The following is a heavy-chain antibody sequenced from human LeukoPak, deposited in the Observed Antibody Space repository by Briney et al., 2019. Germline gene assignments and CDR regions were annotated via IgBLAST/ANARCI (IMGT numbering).Heavy chain of an antibody. D-gene: IGHD2-15*01. CDR2: IRFDGTHK. CDR3: TKSAYCSGGTCCSKTFDQ. CDR1: GFSFENYA. J-gene: IGHJ4*02. V-gene: IGHV3-30*02. Sequence: TGGSLRLSCAASGFSFENYAMHWVRQAPGKELEWVALIRFDGTHKYYADSVKGRFTISRDNSRNTLSLQMSSLRAEDSAVYYCTKSAYCSGGTCCSKTFDQWGQGTLVTVSS.